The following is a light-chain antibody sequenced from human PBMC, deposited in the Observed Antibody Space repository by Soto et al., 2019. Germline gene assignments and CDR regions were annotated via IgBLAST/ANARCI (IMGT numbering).Light chain of an antibody. Sequence: EIVMTQSPATLSVSPGERATLSCRASQSISSNLAWYRQKPGQAPRLLIYGASTRATGIPARFSGSGSGTEFTLTISSLQSEDFAVDYCQQYNNWPPRYTFGQGTKLEI. CDR2: GAS. CDR3: QQYNNWPPRYT. V-gene: IGKV3-15*01. CDR1: QSISSN. J-gene: IGKJ2*01.